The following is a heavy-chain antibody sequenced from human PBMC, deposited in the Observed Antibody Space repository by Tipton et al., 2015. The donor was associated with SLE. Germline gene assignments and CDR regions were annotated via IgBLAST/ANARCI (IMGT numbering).Heavy chain of an antibody. V-gene: IGHV3-21*03. Sequence: GSLRLSCAASGFTFSSYSMNWVRQAPGKGLEWVSSISSSSSYIYYADSVKGRFTISRDNAKNSLYLQMNSLRAEDTAVYYCARVRVQGVIDIWGQGTMVTVSS. CDR2: ISSSSSYI. D-gene: IGHD3-10*01. J-gene: IGHJ3*02. CDR3: ARVRVQGVIDI. CDR1: GFTFSSYS.